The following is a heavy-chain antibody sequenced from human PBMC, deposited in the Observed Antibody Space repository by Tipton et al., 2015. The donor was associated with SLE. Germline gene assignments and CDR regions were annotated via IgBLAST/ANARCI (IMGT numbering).Heavy chain of an antibody. CDR2: INYSGTT. V-gene: IGHV4-39*07. D-gene: IGHD6-19*01. J-gene: IGHJ4*02. CDR3: ASFLWYNSGSFED. Sequence: TLSLTCTVSGGSISSSTYYWGWIRQPPGKGLEWIGKINYSGTTYYNPSLRSRVTTSVDTSKNQFSLRLTSVTAADTAVYYCASFLWYNSGSFEDWDQGMLVTVSS. CDR1: GGSISSSTYY.